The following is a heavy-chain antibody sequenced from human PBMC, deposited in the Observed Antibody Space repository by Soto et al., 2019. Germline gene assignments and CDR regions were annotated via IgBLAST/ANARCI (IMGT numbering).Heavy chain of an antibody. V-gene: IGHV3-21*01. CDR2: ISSSSSYI. D-gene: IGHD6-19*01. CDR1: GFTFSSYS. CDR3: ARDWVRYSSGWPSADYGMDV. J-gene: IGHJ6*02. Sequence: GGSLRLSCAASGFTFSSYSMNWVRQAPGKGLEWVSSISSSSSYIYYADSVKGRFTISRDNAKNSLYLRMNSLRAEDTAVYYCARDWVRYSSGWPSADYGMDVWGQGTTVTVSS.